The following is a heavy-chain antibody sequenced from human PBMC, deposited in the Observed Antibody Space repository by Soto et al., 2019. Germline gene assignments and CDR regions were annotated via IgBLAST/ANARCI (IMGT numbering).Heavy chain of an antibody. CDR1: GGTFSSYA. V-gene: IGHV1-69*13. CDR2: IIPIFGTA. J-gene: IGHJ6*02. Sequence: EASVKVSCKASGGTFSSYAISWVRQAPGQRLEWMGGIIPIFGTANYAQKFQGRVTITADESTSTAYMELSSLRSEDTAVYYCARSRFLEWLLHYYYGMDVWGQGTTVTVSS. D-gene: IGHD3-3*01. CDR3: ARSRFLEWLLHYYYGMDV.